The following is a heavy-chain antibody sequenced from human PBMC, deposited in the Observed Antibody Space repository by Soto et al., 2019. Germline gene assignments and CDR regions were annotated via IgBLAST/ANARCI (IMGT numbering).Heavy chain of an antibody. CDR1: GGSISSGGYS. J-gene: IGHJ1*01. D-gene: IGHD1-1*01. CDR3: ARGLWNDVFQY. Sequence: QVQLQESGSRLLKPSQTLSLTCAVSGGSISSGGYSWTWIRQPPGKGLEWIGHVHHTGSTTYNPALKPRVNITVDRPKNQFFLTLTSATAADSAIYYWARGLWNDVFQYRGRGILVPVSS. V-gene: IGHV4-30-2*01. CDR2: VHHTGST.